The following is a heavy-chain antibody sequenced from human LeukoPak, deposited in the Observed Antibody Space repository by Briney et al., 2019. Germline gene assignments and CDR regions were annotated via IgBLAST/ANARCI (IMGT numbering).Heavy chain of an antibody. J-gene: IGHJ4*02. CDR2: ISWDSGNT. Sequence: GGSLRLSCAASGFTFNDYAMHWVRQAPGKGLEWVSLISWDSGNTYYADSVKGRFTISRDNSKNSLSLQMNSLRTEDTALYYCAKDFTMIVTTGMDYWGQGTLVTVST. D-gene: IGHD3-22*01. CDR1: GFTFNDYA. CDR3: AKDFTMIVTTGMDY. V-gene: IGHV3-43D*03.